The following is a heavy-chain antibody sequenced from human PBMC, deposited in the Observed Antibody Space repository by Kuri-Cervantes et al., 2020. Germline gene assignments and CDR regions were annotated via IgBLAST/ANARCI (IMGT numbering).Heavy chain of an antibody. J-gene: IGHJ4*02. Sequence: SETLSLTCAVSGGSISSGGYSWSWIRQPPGKGLEWIGYIYHSGSTYYNPSLKSRVTISVDRSKNQFSLKLSSVTAADTAVYYCARDSSHYYDSSGYYDYWGQGTLVTVSS. V-gene: IGHV4-30-2*01. CDR2: IYHSGST. D-gene: IGHD3-22*01. CDR3: ARDSSHYYDSSGYYDY. CDR1: GGSISSGGYS.